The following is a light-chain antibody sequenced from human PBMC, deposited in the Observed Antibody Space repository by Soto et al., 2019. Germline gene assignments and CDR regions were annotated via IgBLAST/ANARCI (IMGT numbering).Light chain of an antibody. CDR1: QSVYSNY. CDR3: QQYGNSPYT. J-gene: IGKJ2*01. Sequence: DIVLTQFPDTLSLSPGEAATLSCRASQSVYSNYFAWYQQRPGQAPNLLIFGASTRAAGIPERFSGRGSATDFTLTISGLEPEDSVVYYCQQYGNSPYTFGQGTKLEIK. V-gene: IGKV3-20*01. CDR2: GAS.